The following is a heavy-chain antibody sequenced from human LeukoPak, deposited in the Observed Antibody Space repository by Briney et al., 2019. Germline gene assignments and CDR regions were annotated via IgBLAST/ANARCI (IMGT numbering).Heavy chain of an antibody. D-gene: IGHD4-23*01. V-gene: IGHV4-59*08. Sequence: SETLSLTCTVSGVSISSYYWSWIRQPPGKGLEWIGFIYYSGSTNYNPSLKSRVTISVDTSKNQFSLKLSSVTAADTAVYYCARPSLDYGGIDAFDFWGQGTLVTVSS. CDR2: IYYSGST. CDR3: ARPSLDYGGIDAFDF. CDR1: GVSISSYY. J-gene: IGHJ3*01.